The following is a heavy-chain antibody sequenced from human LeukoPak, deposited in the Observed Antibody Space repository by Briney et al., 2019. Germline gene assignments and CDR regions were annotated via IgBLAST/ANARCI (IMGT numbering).Heavy chain of an antibody. D-gene: IGHD1-26*01. CDR3: ARSGSHNYYYYGMDV. CDR2: VSAYNGNT. Sequence: ASVTVSCKASGYTFTNYGISWVRQAPGQGLEWMGWVSAYNGNTEYAQKFQSRVTMTTDTSTNTVNLELRSLRSDDTAVFYCARSGSHNYYYYGMDVWGQGTTVIVSS. CDR1: GYTFTNYG. V-gene: IGHV1-18*01. J-gene: IGHJ6*02.